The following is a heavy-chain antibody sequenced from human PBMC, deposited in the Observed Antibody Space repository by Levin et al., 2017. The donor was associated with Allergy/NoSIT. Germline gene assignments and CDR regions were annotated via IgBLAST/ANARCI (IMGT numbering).Heavy chain of an antibody. CDR1: GFTFSSYG. D-gene: IGHD5-12*01. V-gene: IGHV3-30*18. Sequence: GGSLRLSCAASGFTFSSYGMHWVHQAPGKGLEWVAVISYDGSNKYYADSVKGRFTISRDNSKNTLYLQMNSLRAEDTAVYYCAKDWFHGGYSGYGVFDYWGQGTLVTVSS. CDR2: ISYDGSNK. CDR3: AKDWFHGGYSGYGVFDY. J-gene: IGHJ4*02.